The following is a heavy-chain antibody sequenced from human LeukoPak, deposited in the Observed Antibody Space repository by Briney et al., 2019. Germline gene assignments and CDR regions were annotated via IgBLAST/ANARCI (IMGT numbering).Heavy chain of an antibody. V-gene: IGHV4-61*01. CDR1: GGSVSSGSNY. CDR3: ASDEMAKNDPPNFGY. J-gene: IGHJ4*02. D-gene: IGHD5-24*01. CDR2: IYYTGNT. Sequence: SETLSLTCTVSGGSVSSGSNYWSWIRQPPGKGLEWIGYIYYTGNTNYNPSLKSRVTISVDTSKNQFSLKLSSVTAADTAVYYCASDEMAKNDPPNFGYWGQGTLVTVSS.